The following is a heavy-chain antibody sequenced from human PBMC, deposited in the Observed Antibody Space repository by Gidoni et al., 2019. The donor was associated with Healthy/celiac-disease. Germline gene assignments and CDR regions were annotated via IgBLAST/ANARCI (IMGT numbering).Heavy chain of an antibody. D-gene: IGHD6-19*01. CDR3: AKDGAVAGKYFDY. CDR1: GFTFSSYG. CDR2: ISYDGSNK. Sequence: QVQLVESGGGVVQPGRSLRLSCAASGFTFSSYGMHWVRQAPGKGLEWVAVISYDGSNKYYADSVKGRFTISRDNSKNTLYLQMNSLRAEDTAVYYCAKDGAVAGKYFDYWGQGTLVTVSS. V-gene: IGHV3-30*18. J-gene: IGHJ4*02.